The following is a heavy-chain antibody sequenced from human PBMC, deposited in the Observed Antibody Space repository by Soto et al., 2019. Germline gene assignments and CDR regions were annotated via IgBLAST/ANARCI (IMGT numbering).Heavy chain of an antibody. J-gene: IGHJ4*02. Sequence: GGSLRLSCAASGFIYSGYWMHWVRQAPGKEPVWVASVNGGGGVTYYADSVRGRVILSRGNTRNVVHLEMNNLGVDDTAMYYCARGYDAAQYYSDHWGQGTLVTVSS. CDR1: GFIYSGYW. V-gene: IGHV3-74*01. D-gene: IGHD3-16*01. CDR3: ARGYDAAQYYSDH. CDR2: VNGGGGVT.